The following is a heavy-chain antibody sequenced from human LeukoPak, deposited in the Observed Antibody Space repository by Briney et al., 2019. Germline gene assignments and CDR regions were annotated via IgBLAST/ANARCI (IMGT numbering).Heavy chain of an antibody. V-gene: IGHV3-21*01. Sequence: PGGSLRLSCAASGFTFSSYSMNWVRQAPGKGLEWVSSISSSSSYIYYADSVKGRFTISRDNAKNSLYLQMNSLRAEDTAVYYCARDHGVTGTTYDYWGQGTPVTVSS. CDR1: GFTFSSYS. CDR3: ARDHGVTGTTYDY. CDR2: ISSSSSYI. D-gene: IGHD1-7*01. J-gene: IGHJ4*02.